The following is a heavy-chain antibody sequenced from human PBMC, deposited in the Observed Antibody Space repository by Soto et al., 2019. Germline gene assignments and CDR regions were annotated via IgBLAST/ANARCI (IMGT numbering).Heavy chain of an antibody. Sequence: SETLSLTCTVSGGSVNTAPYHWSWIRQSPRNGLEWIGNIYYSGSTNYNPSFESRVAISLDTSNNQFSLRLTSLTAADTAVYFCARDHHSYYDTSGYYPYFDFWGQGTLVTVSS. J-gene: IGHJ4*02. CDR3: ARDHHSYYDTSGYYPYFDF. CDR1: GGSVNTAPYH. D-gene: IGHD3-22*01. CDR2: IYYSGST. V-gene: IGHV4-61*01.